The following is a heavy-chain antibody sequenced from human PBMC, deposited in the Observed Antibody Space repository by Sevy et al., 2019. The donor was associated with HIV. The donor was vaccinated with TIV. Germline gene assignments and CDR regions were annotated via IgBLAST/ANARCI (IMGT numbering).Heavy chain of an antibody. J-gene: IGHJ4*02. CDR2: FSFGCGRI. V-gene: IGHV3-23*01. D-gene: IGHD2-8*01. CDR3: AREGCTQPHDY. Sequence: GGSLSLSCAASGFTFAKYSMSWVRQAPGKGLEWVSTFSFGCGRINYADSVKGRFTISRDDSKNTLFLQMNSPRAEDTATYFCAREGCTQPHDYWGQGTLVTVSS. CDR1: GFTFAKYS.